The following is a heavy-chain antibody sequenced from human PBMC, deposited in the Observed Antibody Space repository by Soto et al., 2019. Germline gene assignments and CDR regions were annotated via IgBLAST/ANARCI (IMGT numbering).Heavy chain of an antibody. D-gene: IGHD5-12*01. CDR3: ARALATITYYYYYMDV. CDR2: INHSGST. Sequence: SETLSLTCAVYGGSFSGYYWSWIRQPPGKGLEWIGEINHSGSTNYNPSLKSRVTISVDTSKNQFSLKLSSVTAADTAVYYCARALATITYYYYYMDVWGKGTTVTVSS. J-gene: IGHJ6*03. V-gene: IGHV4-34*01. CDR1: GGSFSGYY.